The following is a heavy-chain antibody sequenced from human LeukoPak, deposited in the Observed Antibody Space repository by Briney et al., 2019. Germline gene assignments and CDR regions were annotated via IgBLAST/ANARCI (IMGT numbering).Heavy chain of an antibody. CDR2: MNPNSGNT. CDR3: ARAGYDILTLAPDPANDY. CDR1: GYTFTSYD. D-gene: IGHD3-9*01. V-gene: IGHV1-8*01. J-gene: IGHJ4*02. Sequence: ASVKVSCKASGYTFTSYDINWVRQATGQGLEWMGWMNPNSGNTGYAQKFQGRVTMTRNTSISTAYMELSSLRSEDTAVYYCARAGYDILTLAPDPANDYWGQGTLVTVSS.